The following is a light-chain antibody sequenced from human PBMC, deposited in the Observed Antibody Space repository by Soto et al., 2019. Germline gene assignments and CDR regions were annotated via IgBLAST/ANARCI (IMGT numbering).Light chain of an antibody. CDR3: QQYGNWPPTT. V-gene: IGKV3-15*01. J-gene: IGKJ1*01. CDR1: RSVGRN. Sequence: EIVMTQSPATLAASPGERATLSCRASRSVGRNLAWYQQKPGQAPRLLIFDASIGATGVPARFSGSGSGIEFALTISSLQSEDFALYYCQQYGNWPPTTFGQGTKVEV. CDR2: DAS.